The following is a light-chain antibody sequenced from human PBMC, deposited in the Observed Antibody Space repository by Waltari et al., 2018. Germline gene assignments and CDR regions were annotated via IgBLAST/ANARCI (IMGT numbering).Light chain of an antibody. Sequence: SFEVTQTPSVSAASGPTARIPCGADNIGTRNVHWYQQKPAQAPVQVIYTDNKRPSGIPERFSGSNSGNTATLTISGVEAGDEADYYCQVWDSDSGHPGLFGGGTRLTVL. CDR3: QVWDSDSGHPGL. CDR2: TDN. CDR1: NIGTRN. J-gene: IGLJ7*01. V-gene: IGLV3-21*01.